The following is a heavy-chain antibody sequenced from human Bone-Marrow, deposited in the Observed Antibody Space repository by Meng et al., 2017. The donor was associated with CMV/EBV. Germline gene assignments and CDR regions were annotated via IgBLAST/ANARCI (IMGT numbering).Heavy chain of an antibody. J-gene: IGHJ6*02. CDR3: ARDYGYYYGSGSLRYGMDV. Sequence: GESLKISCAASGFTFSRSWMSWVRQAPGKGPEWVANINEDGSLNHYVDSVKGRFTISRDNAQNSLYLQMNSLRGDDTAVYYCARDYGYYYGSGSLRYGMDVWGQGTTVTVSS. V-gene: IGHV3-7*01. CDR2: INEDGSLN. D-gene: IGHD3-10*01. CDR1: GFTFSRSW.